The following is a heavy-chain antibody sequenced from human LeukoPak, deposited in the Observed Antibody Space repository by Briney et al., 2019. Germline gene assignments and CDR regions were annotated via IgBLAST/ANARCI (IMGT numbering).Heavy chain of an antibody. Sequence: PGGSLRLSCAASEFTFSDHAMHWVRQAPGKGLEWVAGITFDGVSQYYAGSVKGRFTISRDNSRNSLYQQMDNLRPDDTAMYYCARPRGLKQVAYYCDYWGQGTLVTVSS. D-gene: IGHD3/OR15-3a*01. J-gene: IGHJ4*02. CDR1: EFTFSDHA. V-gene: IGHV3-30-3*01. CDR2: ITFDGVSQ. CDR3: ARPRGLKQVAYYCDY.